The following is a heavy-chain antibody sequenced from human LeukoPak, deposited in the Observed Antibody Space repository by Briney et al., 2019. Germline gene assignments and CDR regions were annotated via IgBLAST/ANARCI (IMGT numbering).Heavy chain of an antibody. CDR3: AREGYSNYAFDY. CDR2: IHYSGST. V-gene: IGHV4-30-4*01. CDR1: GGSISSGDYY. J-gene: IGHJ4*02. Sequence: SETLSLTCTVSGGSISSGDYYWSWIRQPPGKGLEWIGYIHYSGSTYYNPSLKSRVTISVDTSKNQFSLKLSSVTAADTAVYYCAREGYSNYAFDYWGQGTLVTVSS. D-gene: IGHD4-11*01.